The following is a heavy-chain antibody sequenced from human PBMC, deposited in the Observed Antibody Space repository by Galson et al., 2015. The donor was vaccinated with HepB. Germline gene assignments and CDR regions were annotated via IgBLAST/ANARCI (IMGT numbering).Heavy chain of an antibody. CDR2: ISGSGGST. V-gene: IGHV3-23*01. Sequence: SLRLSCAASGFTFSSYAMSWVRQAPGKGLEWVSAISGSGGSTYYADSVKGRFTISRDNSKNTLYLQMNSLRAEDTAVYYCAKDLKGSYYGSGSYLGVDPNYYYYGMDVWGLGTTVTVSS. CDR1: GFTFSSYA. CDR3: AKDLKGSYYGSGSYLGVDPNYYYYGMDV. D-gene: IGHD3-10*01. J-gene: IGHJ6*02.